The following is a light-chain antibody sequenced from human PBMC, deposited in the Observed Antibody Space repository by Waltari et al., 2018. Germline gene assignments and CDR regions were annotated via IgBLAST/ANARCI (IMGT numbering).Light chain of an antibody. CDR1: QRITPY. CDR3: QQSFRFPFT. V-gene: IGKV1-39*01. CDR2: TAS. Sequence: DIQMTQSPYSLSASVGDTVIMTCRASQRITPYLTWYQQKPGKAPTLLIFTASTLQSGVPSRFSGSGSETDFTLTISGLQPEDFATYYCQQSFRFPFTFGPGTKVDMK. J-gene: IGKJ3*01.